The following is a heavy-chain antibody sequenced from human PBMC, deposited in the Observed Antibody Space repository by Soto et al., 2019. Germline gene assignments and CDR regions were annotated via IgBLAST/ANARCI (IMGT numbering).Heavy chain of an antibody. CDR1: GGTFSSYS. V-gene: IGHV1-69*06. D-gene: IGHD3-3*01. Sequence: SVKVSCKASGGTFSSYSISWVRQAPGQGLEWMGGIIPIFGTANYAQKFQGRVTITADKSTSTAYMELSSLRSEDTAVYYCARDTIFGVVMYLMDVWGQGTTVTVS. J-gene: IGHJ6*02. CDR3: ARDTIFGVVMYLMDV. CDR2: IIPIFGTA.